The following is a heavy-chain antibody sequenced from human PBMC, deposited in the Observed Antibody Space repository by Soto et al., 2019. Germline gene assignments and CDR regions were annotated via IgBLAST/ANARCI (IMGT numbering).Heavy chain of an antibody. CDR1: GYSFTNYW. CDR2: IDPDDSYT. D-gene: IGHD2-15*01. CDR3: ARLPPPTYCSGSTCSGY. V-gene: IGHV5-10-1*01. Sequence: PGESRKISCKGSGYSFTNYWINWARQMPGKGLEWMGRIDPDDSYTNYSPSFQGHVTISVDKSIGTAYLQWSSLQASDTAIYYCARLPPPTYCSGSTCSGYWGQGTLVTVSS. J-gene: IGHJ4*02.